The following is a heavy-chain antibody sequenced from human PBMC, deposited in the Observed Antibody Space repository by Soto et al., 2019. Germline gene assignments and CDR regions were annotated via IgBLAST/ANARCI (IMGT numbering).Heavy chain of an antibody. D-gene: IGHD2-2*01. CDR1: GGTFSSYA. Sequence: QVQLVQSGAEVKKPGSSVKVSCKASGGTFSSYAIGWVRQAPGQGLEWMGGIIPIFGTANYAQKFQGRVTITADESTSTAYMELSSLRSEDTAVYYCARRQNLGYCSSTSCKGHWFDPWGQGTLVTVSS. CDR2: IIPIFGTA. CDR3: ARRQNLGYCSSTSCKGHWFDP. J-gene: IGHJ5*02. V-gene: IGHV1-69*01.